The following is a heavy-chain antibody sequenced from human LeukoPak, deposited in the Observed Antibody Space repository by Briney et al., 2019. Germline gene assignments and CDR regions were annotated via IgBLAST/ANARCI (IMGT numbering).Heavy chain of an antibody. V-gene: IGHV3-53*01. D-gene: IGHD6-13*01. CDR3: VRDNFAAAGIYYYYYMDV. J-gene: IGHJ6*03. CDR1: GFTVSSNY. CDR2: LYSGGSS. Sequence: GGSLRLSCAASGFTVSSNYMSWVRQAPGKGLEWVSVLYSGGSSYYADSVKGRFTISRDNSKNTLYLQMNSLRAEDTAVYYCVRDNFAAAGIYYYYYMDVWGKGTTVTVSS.